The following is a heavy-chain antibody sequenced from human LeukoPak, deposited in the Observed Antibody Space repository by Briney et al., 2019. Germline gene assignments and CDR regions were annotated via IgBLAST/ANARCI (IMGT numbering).Heavy chain of an antibody. CDR1: GYTFTGYY. J-gene: IGHJ6*03. CDR3: ARDYYYYMDV. V-gene: IGHV1-2*07. CDR2: INPNSGGT. Sequence: ASVTVSLTASGYTFTGYYMHWVRQAPAPGLEWVGWINPNSGGTNYAYKCQGRVTMTRDTSISTAYMELSRLRSDDTAVYYCARDYYYYMDVWGKGTTVTVSS.